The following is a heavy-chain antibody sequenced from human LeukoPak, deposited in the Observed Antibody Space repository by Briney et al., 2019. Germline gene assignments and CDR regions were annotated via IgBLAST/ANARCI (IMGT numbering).Heavy chain of an antibody. V-gene: IGHV4-59*01. CDR3: ARAKYCGGDCYYYFDS. D-gene: IGHD2-21*02. CDR1: GGSISPYS. CDR2: FDYSGRT. J-gene: IGHJ4*02. Sequence: SETLSLTSTVSGGSISPYSWSWIRQPPGKGLVWIGDFDYSGRTSYNTSLKGRVTISVATSNNQFSLKLTSVTAADTAVYYCARAKYCGGDCYYYFDSWGQGTLVTVSS.